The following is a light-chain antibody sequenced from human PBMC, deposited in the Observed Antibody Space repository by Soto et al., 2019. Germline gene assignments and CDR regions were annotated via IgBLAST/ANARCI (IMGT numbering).Light chain of an antibody. V-gene: IGKV3-15*01. CDR2: GAS. Sequence: EIVMTQSPATLSVSPGESATLSCRASQSISFYLAWYQQRPGQAPRLLIYGASTRAAGIPARFSGSGAGTEFALTISGLQSEDFAVYYCQRYNKWPRTFGQGTKVDI. CDR1: QSISFY. CDR3: QRYNKWPRT. J-gene: IGKJ1*01.